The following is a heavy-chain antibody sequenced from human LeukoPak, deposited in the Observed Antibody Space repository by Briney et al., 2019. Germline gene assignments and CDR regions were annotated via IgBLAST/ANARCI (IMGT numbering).Heavy chain of an antibody. CDR2: IYYSGST. CDR1: GGSISNYY. CDR3: ARDKYYYDSSGSIRFDY. D-gene: IGHD3-22*01. V-gene: IGHV4-39*07. J-gene: IGHJ4*02. Sequence: PSETLSLTCTVSGGSISNYYWGWIRQPPGRGLEWIGSIYYSGSTYYNPSLKSRVTISVDTSKNQFSLKLSSVTAADTAVYYCARDKYYYDSSGSIRFDYWGQGTLVTASS.